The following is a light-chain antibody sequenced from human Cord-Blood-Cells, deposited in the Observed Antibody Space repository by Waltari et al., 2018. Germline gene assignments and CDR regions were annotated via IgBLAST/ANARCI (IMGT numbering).Light chain of an antibody. Sequence: RVTITCRASQSISSWLAWYQQKPGKAPKLLIYKASSLESGVPSRFSGSGSGTEFTLTISSLQPDDFATYYCQQYNSYSFTFGPGTKVDIK. J-gene: IGKJ3*01. CDR2: KAS. V-gene: IGKV1-5*03. CDR1: QSISSW. CDR3: QQYNSYSFT.